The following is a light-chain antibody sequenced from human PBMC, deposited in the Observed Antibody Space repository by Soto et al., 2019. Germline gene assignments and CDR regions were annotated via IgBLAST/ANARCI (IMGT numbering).Light chain of an antibody. CDR3: QQYNNWPRT. Sequence: EIVWTQSPATRSVARGERAALSCRASQSLNRDLAWYQQKPGQSPRLLIYGASTRASGVPAKFSGSGSGTEFTLTISSLQSEDFAVYYCQQYNNWPRTFGQGTKVDI. CDR1: QSLNRD. J-gene: IGKJ1*01. CDR2: GAS. V-gene: IGKV3-15*01.